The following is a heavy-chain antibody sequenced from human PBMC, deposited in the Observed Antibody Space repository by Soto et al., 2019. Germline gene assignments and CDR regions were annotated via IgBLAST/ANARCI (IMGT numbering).Heavy chain of an antibody. J-gene: IGHJ6*02. D-gene: IGHD6-19*01. CDR2: ISAYNGNT. Sequence: ASVKVSCKASGYTFTSYGISWVRQAPGQGLEWMGWISAYNGNTNYAQKLQGRVTMTTDTSTSTAYMELRSLRSDDTAVYYCARDLGSGLLYSSYGMDVWGQGTTVTVSS. CDR3: ARDLGSGLLYSSYGMDV. CDR1: GYTFTSYG. V-gene: IGHV1-18*01.